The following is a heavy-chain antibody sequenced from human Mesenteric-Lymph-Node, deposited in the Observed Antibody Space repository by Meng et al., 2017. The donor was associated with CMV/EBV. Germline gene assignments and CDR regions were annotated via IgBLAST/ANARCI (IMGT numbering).Heavy chain of an antibody. Sequence: ASVKVSCKASGGTFSSYAISWVRQAPGQGLEWMGGISAYNGNTNYAQKLQGRVTMTTDTSTSTAYMELRSLRSDDTAVYYCASSVVPAANHYYYYYGMDVWGQGTTVTVSS. CDR2: ISAYNGNT. CDR3: ASSVVPAANHYYYYYGMDV. J-gene: IGHJ6*02. V-gene: IGHV1-18*01. CDR1: GGTFSSYA. D-gene: IGHD2-2*01.